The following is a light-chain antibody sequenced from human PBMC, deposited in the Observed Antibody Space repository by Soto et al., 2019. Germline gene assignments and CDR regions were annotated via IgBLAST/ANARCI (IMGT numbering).Light chain of an antibody. CDR2: GNN. CDR1: SSNIGAGYD. V-gene: IGLV1-40*01. J-gene: IGLJ7*01. Sequence: QSVLTQPPSVSGAPGQRVTVSCTGISSNIGAGYDVHWYQQLPGTAPKLLIYGNNNRPSGVPDRFSGSKSGTPASLAITGLQAEDEADYFCQSFDSSPSAWVFGGGTQLTVL. CDR3: QSFDSSPSAWV.